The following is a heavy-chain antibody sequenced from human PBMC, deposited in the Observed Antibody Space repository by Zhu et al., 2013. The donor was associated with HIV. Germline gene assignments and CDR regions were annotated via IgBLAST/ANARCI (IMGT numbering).Heavy chain of an antibody. CDR3: ARDDSRYFDY. J-gene: IGHJ4*02. D-gene: IGHD3-22*01. Sequence: QVQLVQSGTEVKKPGASVKVSCKVSGYTLTELSMHWVRQAPGKGLEWMGWISPYNGNANYAQNIQGRVTMTTDTSTRTAYMELRSLRSDDTAVYYCARDDSRYFDYWGQGNPGHRLL. V-gene: IGHV1-24*01. CDR1: GYTLTELS. CDR2: ISPYNGNA.